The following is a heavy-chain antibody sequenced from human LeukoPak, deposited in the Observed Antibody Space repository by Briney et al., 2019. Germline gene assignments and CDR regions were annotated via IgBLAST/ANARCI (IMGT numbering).Heavy chain of an antibody. V-gene: IGHV4-39*01. CDR1: GDSVSRSDSY. D-gene: IGHD3-22*01. Sequence: SETLSLTCTIFGDSVSRSDSYWDWIRQPPGKGLEWVGTIYYSGRTYYSPSLKSRVTLSVDMSNNQFSLTLSSVTAADTALYFCARRRYYDSSGYLEWGQGTLVTVSS. CDR3: ARRRYYDSSGYLE. J-gene: IGHJ1*01. CDR2: IYYSGRT.